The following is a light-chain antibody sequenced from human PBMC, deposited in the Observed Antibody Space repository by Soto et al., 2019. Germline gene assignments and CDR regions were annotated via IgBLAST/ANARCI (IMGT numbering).Light chain of an antibody. J-gene: IGKJ1*01. CDR1: QSVSN. CDR2: GAS. V-gene: IGKV3-20*01. Sequence: EIVLTQSPGTLSLSPGERATLSCRASQSVSNLAWYQQKPGQAPRLLIYGASSRATGIPDRFSGSGSGTDFTLTISRLEPEDSAVYYCQQYGRSPTFGQGTKVDIK. CDR3: QQYGRSPT.